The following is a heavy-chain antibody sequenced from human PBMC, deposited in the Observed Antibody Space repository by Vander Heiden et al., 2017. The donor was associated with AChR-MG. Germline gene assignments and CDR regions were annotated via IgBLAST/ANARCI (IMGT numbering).Heavy chain of an antibody. J-gene: IGHJ4*02. D-gene: IGHD2-15*01. CDR2: INHSGST. CDR3: ARGPGSVVARRFDY. V-gene: IGHV4-34*01. CDR1: GGSFSGYY. Sequence: QVQLQQWGAGLWKPSETLSLTCAVYGGSFSGYYWSWIRQPPGKGLEWIGEINHSGSTHYNPSLKSRVTISVDTSKNQFSLKLSSVTAADTAVYYCARGPGSVVARRFDYWGQGTLVTVSS.